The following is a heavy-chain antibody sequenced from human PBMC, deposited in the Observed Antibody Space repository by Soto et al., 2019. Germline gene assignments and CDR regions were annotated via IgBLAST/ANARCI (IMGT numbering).Heavy chain of an antibody. CDR1: GGSISSGGAYY. J-gene: IGHJ4*02. CDR2: IHYSGST. Sequence: QVQLQESGPGLVKPSQTLSLTCAVSGGSISSGGAYYWSWIRQSPGKGLERIAYIHYSGSTYYNSSLKSRVTMSVDTAKNQFSLKVSSVTAADTAVYYCARSPKGLGNFDYWGQGTLVTVSS. CDR3: ARSPKGLGNFDY. V-gene: IGHV4-30-4*01. D-gene: IGHD3-10*01.